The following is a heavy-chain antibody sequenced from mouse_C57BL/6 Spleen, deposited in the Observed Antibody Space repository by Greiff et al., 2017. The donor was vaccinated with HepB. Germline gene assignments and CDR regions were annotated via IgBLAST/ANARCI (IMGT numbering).Heavy chain of an antibody. J-gene: IGHJ1*03. V-gene: IGHV1-52*01. CDR3: AREGFITTDWYFDV. Sequence: QVQLQQPGAELVRPGSSVKLSCKASGYTFTSYWMHWVKQRPIQGLEWIGNIDPSDSETHYNQKFKDKATLTVDKSSSTAYMQLSSLTSEDSAVYYCAREGFITTDWYFDVWGTGTTVTVSS. D-gene: IGHD1-1*01. CDR1: GYTFTSYW. CDR2: IDPSDSET.